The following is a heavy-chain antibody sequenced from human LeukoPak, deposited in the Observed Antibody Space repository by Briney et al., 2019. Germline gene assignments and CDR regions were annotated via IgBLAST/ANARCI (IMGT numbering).Heavy chain of an antibody. CDR2: ISYDGSNK. V-gene: IGHV3-30*04. CDR1: GFTFSSYA. CDR3: ARDAAVAGTEWELLYYYMDV. J-gene: IGHJ6*03. D-gene: IGHD6-19*01. Sequence: PGRSLRLSCAASGFTFSSYAMHWVRQAPGKGLEWVAVISYDGSNKYYADSVKGRFTISRDNSKSTLYLQMNSLRAEDTAVYYCARDAAVAGTEWELLYYYMDVWGKGTTVTVSS.